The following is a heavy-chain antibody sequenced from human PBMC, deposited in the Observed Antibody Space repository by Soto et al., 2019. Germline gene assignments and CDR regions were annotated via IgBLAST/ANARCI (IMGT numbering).Heavy chain of an antibody. Sequence: DSVKVSCKAAGYTFTGYYMHCVRPAPGQGLEWMGWINPNSGGTNYAQKFQGWVTMTRDTSISTAYMELSRLRSVDTAVYYCGRDRIVVVLCSTHRYSPGMDMCGQGS. D-gene: IGHD2-15*01. CDR1: GYTFTGYY. J-gene: IGHJ6*02. V-gene: IGHV1-2*04. CDR2: INPNSGGT. CDR3: GRDRIVVVLCSTHRYSPGMDM.